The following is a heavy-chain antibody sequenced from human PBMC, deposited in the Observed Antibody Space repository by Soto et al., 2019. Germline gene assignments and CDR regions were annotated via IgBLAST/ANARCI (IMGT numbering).Heavy chain of an antibody. CDR3: ARAEDTAMPKGLDY. D-gene: IGHD5-18*01. V-gene: IGHV4-61*05. J-gene: IGHJ4*02. CDR2: IYYSGST. CDR1: GESISSSSYY. Sequence: LXVTCTVSGESISSSSYYWGWIRQPPGKGLEWIGYIYYSGSTNYNPSLKSRVTISVDTSKNQFSLKLSSVTAADTAVYYCARAEDTAMPKGLDYWGQGNLVTASS.